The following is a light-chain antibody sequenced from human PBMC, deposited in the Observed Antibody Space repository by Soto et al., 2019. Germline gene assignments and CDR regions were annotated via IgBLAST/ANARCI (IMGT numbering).Light chain of an antibody. Sequence: AIGCCRASQSVSSYLAWYQQKPGQAPRLLIYDASNRATGIPARFSGSGSGTAFTLALSTRQSEEFAVYFCQEYCRSPRTVAGGTKVDIK. CDR3: QEYCRSPRT. CDR1: QSVSSY. CDR2: DAS. V-gene: IGKV3-11*01. J-gene: IGKJ4*01.